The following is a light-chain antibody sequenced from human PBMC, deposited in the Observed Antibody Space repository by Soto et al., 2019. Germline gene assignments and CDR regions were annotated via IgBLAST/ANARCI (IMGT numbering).Light chain of an antibody. CDR1: SSDVGSYNL. Sequence: QSALTQPAYVSGSPGQSITISCTGTSSDVGSYNLVSWYQQHPGKAPKLMIYEVSKRPSGVSNRFSGSKSGNTASLTISGLQAEDEADYYCCSYAGISTRVFCGGTKVTVL. J-gene: IGLJ3*02. CDR3: CSYAGISTRV. CDR2: EVS. V-gene: IGLV2-23*02.